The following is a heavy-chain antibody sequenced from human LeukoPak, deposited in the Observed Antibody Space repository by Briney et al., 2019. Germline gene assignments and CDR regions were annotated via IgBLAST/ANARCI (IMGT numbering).Heavy chain of an antibody. CDR3: ARVRQWLSYMDV. D-gene: IGHD6-19*01. CDR1: GFTFSSYE. Sequence: GGSLRLSCAASGFTFSSYEMNWVRQAPGKGLEWVSYISSSGSTIYYADSVKGRFTISRDNAKNALYLQMNSLRAEDTAVYYCARVRQWLSYMDVWGKGTTVTISS. CDR2: ISSSGSTI. V-gene: IGHV3-48*03. J-gene: IGHJ6*03.